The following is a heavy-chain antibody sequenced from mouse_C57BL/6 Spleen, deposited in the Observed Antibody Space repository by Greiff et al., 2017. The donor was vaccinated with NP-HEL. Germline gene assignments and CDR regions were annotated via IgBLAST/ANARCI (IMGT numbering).Heavy chain of an antibody. CDR3: AMGYYGSSPWFAY. J-gene: IGHJ3*01. V-gene: IGHV1-50*01. CDR1: GYTFTSYW. D-gene: IGHD1-1*01. CDR2: IAPSDSYT. Sequence: QVQLQQPGAELVKPGASVKLSCKASGYTFTSYWMQWVKQRPGQGLEWIGEIAPSDSYTNYNQKFKGKATLTVDTSSSTAYMQLSSLTSEDSAVYYCAMGYYGSSPWFAYWGQGTLVTVSA.